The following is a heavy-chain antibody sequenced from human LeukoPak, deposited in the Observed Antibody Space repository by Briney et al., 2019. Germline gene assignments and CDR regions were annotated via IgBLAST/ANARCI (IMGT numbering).Heavy chain of an antibody. J-gene: IGHJ4*02. V-gene: IGHV3-30-3*01. Sequence: GSLRLSCAASGFTFSDHYMDWVRQAPGKGLDWVAVISYDETKEYYADSVKGRFTISRDNSKNILYLQVNSLRAEDTAVYYCASEIPSDYWGQGTLVTVSS. CDR2: ISYDETKE. CDR1: GFTFSDHY. CDR3: ASEIPSDY. D-gene: IGHD2-2*02.